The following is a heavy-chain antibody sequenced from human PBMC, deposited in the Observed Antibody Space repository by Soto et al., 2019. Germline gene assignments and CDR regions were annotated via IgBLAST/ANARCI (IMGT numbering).Heavy chain of an antibody. V-gene: IGHV4-59*01. CDR2: IYYSGST. J-gene: IGHJ4*02. CDR1: GGSISSYY. CDR3: ARDQGIAVAVFDY. Sequence: PSETLSLTCTVSGGSISSYYWSWIRQPPGKGLEWIGYIYYSGSTNYNPSLKSRVTISVDTSKNQFSLKLSSVTAADTAVYYCARDQGIAVAVFDYWGQGTLVTVS. D-gene: IGHD6-19*01.